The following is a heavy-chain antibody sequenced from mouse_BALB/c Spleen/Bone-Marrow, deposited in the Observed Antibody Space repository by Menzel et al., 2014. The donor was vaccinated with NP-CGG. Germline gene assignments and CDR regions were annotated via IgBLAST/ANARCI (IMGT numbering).Heavy chain of an antibody. CDR3: ARLGCYSQFAY. CDR2: INPGSSTI. J-gene: IGHJ2*01. Sequence: EVKLMESGGGLVQPGGSLILSCAASGFDFSRYWMSWARQAPGKGQEWIGEINPGSSTINYTPSLKDKFIISKDNAKXTLYLQINKVRSEDTALYYCARLGCYSQFAYWGQGTTLTVSS. V-gene: IGHV4-2*02. CDR1: GFDFSRYW. D-gene: IGHD1-1*01.